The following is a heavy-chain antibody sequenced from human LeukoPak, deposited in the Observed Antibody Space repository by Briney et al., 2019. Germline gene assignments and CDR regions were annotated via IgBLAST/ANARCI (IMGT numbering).Heavy chain of an antibody. CDR2: ISYDGSNK. Sequence: GGSLRLSCAASGFTFSSCAMHWVRQAPGKGLEWVAVISYDGSNKYYADSVKGRFTISRDNSKNTLYLQMNSLRAEDTAVYYCAREIVVVVPAALDYWGQGTLVTVSS. CDR3: AREIVVVVPAALDY. J-gene: IGHJ4*02. V-gene: IGHV3-30*04. CDR1: GFTFSSCA. D-gene: IGHD2-2*01.